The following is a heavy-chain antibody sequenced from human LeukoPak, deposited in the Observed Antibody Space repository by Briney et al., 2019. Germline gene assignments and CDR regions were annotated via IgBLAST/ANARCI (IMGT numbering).Heavy chain of an antibody. CDR1: GFTFSSYS. V-gene: IGHV3-21*01. J-gene: IGHJ4*02. D-gene: IGHD1-26*01. Sequence: PGGSLRLSCAASGFTFSSYSMNWVRQAPGKGLEWVSSISSSSSYIYYADSVKGRFTISRDNAKNSLYLQMNSLRAEDTAVYYCAREADSGSYYPDYWGQGTLVTVSS. CDR3: AREADSGSYYPDY. CDR2: ISSSSSYI.